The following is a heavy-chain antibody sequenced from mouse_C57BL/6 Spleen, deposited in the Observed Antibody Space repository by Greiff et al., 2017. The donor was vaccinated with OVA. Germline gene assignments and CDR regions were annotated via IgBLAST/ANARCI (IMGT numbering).Heavy chain of an antibody. V-gene: IGHV6-6*01. J-gene: IGHJ4*01. CDR1: GFTFSDAW. D-gene: IGHD2-13*01. Sequence: EVQVVESGGGLVQPGGSMKLSCAASGFTFSDAWMDWVRQSPEKGLEWVAEIRNKANNHATYYAESVKGRFTISRDDSKSSVYLQMNSLRAEDTGIYYCTRGDYRGNAMDYWGQGTSVTVSS. CDR2: IRNKANNHAT. CDR3: TRGDYRGNAMDY.